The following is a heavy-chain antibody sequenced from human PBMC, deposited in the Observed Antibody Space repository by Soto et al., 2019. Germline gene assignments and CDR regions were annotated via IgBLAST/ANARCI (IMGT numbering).Heavy chain of an antibody. D-gene: IGHD6-13*01. Sequence: SETLSLTCAVYGGSFSGYYWSWIRQPPGKGLEWIGEINHSGSTNYNPSLKSRVTISVDTSKNQFSLKLSSVTAADTAVYYCARRKQQLSFSPVGAEFDYWGQGTLVTVSS. CDR2: INHSGST. CDR3: ARRKQQLSFSPVGAEFDY. J-gene: IGHJ4*02. V-gene: IGHV4-34*01. CDR1: GGSFSGYY.